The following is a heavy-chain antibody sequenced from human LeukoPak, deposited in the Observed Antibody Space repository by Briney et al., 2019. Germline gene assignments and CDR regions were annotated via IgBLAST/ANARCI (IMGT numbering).Heavy chain of an antibody. Sequence: GGSLRLSCAASGFTFSSYGMHWVRQAPGKGLEWVAFIRYDGSNKYYADSVKGRFTISRDNSKNTLYLQMNSLRAEDTAVYYCAKTPLIIPQLRVNYWGQGTLVTVSS. CDR3: AKTPLIIPQLRVNY. J-gene: IGHJ4*02. CDR1: GFTFSSYG. D-gene: IGHD1-1*01. V-gene: IGHV3-30*02. CDR2: IRYDGSNK.